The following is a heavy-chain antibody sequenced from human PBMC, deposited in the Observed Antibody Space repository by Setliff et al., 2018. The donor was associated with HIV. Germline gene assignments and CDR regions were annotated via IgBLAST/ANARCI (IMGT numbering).Heavy chain of an antibody. CDR2: IYYSGTT. CDR1: GGSINSGGYY. CDR3: ARGTRSSFNWFDP. J-gene: IGHJ5*02. V-gene: IGHV4-31*03. Sequence: SETLSLTCTVSGGSINSGGYYWSWIRQHPGKGLEWIGYIYYSGTTYYNPSVKSRVTISRDTSKNQFSLKLSTMTAADTAMYYCARGTRSSFNWFDPWGQGTLVTVSS. D-gene: IGHD6-6*01.